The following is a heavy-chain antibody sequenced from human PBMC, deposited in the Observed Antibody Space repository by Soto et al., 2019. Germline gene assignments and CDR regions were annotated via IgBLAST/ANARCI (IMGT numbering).Heavy chain of an antibody. CDR2: TNPNRGNT. J-gene: IGHJ3*02. CDR1: GYTFTSYD. Sequence: VPLVQSGAEVKKPGASVKVSCKASGYTFTSYDINWVRQATGQGLERMGWTNPNRGNTGYAQKLQGRVTMTRNTSVSTAYMELSSMGSEDTAVYYCASPARNYDFWSGYSFDIWGQGTMVSVAS. V-gene: IGHV1-8*01. CDR3: ASPARNYDFWSGYSFDI. D-gene: IGHD3-3*01.